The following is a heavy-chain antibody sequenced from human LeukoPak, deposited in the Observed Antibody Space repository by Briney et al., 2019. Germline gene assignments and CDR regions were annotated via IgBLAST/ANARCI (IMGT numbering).Heavy chain of an antibody. CDR1: GFTFSSYS. V-gene: IGHV3-21*01. D-gene: IGHD3-22*01. Sequence: GGSLRLSCAASGFTFSSYSFNWVRQAPGKGLEWISSISNTKTYINYADSVKGRFTISRDNAKNSLFLHITSLRAEHTAVYYCVRDGAYYDSAPYNFDFWGQGTLVAVSS. J-gene: IGHJ4*02. CDR2: ISNTKTYI. CDR3: VRDGAYYDSAPYNFDF.